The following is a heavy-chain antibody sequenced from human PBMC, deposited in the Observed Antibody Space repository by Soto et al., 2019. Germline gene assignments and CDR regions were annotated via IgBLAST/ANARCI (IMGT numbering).Heavy chain of an antibody. Sequence: QVQLVQSGAEVKKPGSSVKVSCKASGGTFSSYAISWVRQAPGQGLEWMGGIIPIFGTANYAQKFQGRVTIXXDXSXXRAYMELSSLRSEDTAVYYCARFGSIVATKRELDYWGQGTLVTVSS. J-gene: IGHJ4*02. CDR2: IIPIFGTA. D-gene: IGHD5-12*01. CDR3: ARFGSIVATKRELDY. V-gene: IGHV1-69*12. CDR1: GGTFSSYA.